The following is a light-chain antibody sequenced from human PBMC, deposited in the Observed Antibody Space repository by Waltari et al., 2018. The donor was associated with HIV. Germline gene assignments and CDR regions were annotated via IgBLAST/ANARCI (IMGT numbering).Light chain of an antibody. J-gene: IGLJ2*01. CDR3: SSYTSSSTRVV. V-gene: IGLV2-14*01. CDR1: SSDVGGYNY. CDR2: EVS. Sequence: QSALTQPASVSGSPGKSITISCTGTSSDVGGYNYVSWSQQHPGKAPKLMIYEVSNRPSGVSNRFSGSKSGNTASLTISGLQAEDEADYYCSSYTSSSTRVVFGGGTKLTVL.